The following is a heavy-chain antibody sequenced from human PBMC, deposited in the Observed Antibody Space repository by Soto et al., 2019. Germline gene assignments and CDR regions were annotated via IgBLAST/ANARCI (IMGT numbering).Heavy chain of an antibody. D-gene: IGHD3-10*01. V-gene: IGHV4-59*01. J-gene: IGHJ4*02. Sequence: SETLSLTCTVSGGSISSYYWSWIRRPPGKGLEWIGYIYYSGTTSYNPSLNSRVTISVDTSKNQFSLKLNSVTAADTAVYYCARESYYGSGATVVGYWGLGTLVTVSS. CDR1: GGSISSYY. CDR3: ARESYYGSGATVVGY. CDR2: IYYSGTT.